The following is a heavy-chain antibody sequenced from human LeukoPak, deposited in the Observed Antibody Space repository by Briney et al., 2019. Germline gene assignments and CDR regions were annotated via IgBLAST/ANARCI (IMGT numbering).Heavy chain of an antibody. D-gene: IGHD3-22*01. CDR2: IYYSGST. CDR3: ARHSGYDSRGYYYPVLYYFDY. Sequence: SETLSLTCTVSGGSISSSSYYWGWIRQPPGKGLEWIGSIYYSGSTYYNPSLKSRVTISVDTSKNQFSLKLSSVTAADTAVYYCARHSGYDSRGYYYPVLYYFDYWGQGTLVTVSS. V-gene: IGHV4-39*01. J-gene: IGHJ4*02. CDR1: GGSISSSSYY.